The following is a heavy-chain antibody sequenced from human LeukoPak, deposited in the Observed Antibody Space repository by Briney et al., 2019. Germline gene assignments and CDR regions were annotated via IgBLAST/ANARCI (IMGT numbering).Heavy chain of an antibody. CDR3: ARVVASTSIDF. Sequence: VQPSETLSLTCIVSGYSIISDYFWGWVRQPPGKGPEWIGSIFHSGDVYYNPSLTSRVTLSVDPSNNRFSLKVTSVTAADTAIYYCARVVASTSIDFWGQGTLVTVSS. V-gene: IGHV4-38-2*02. J-gene: IGHJ4*02. D-gene: IGHD2-15*01. CDR1: GYSIISDYF. CDR2: IFHSGDV.